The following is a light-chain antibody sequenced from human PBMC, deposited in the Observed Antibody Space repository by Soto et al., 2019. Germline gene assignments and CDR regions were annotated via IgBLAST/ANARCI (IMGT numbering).Light chain of an antibody. CDR3: CSYTISATLA. CDR1: TNDIGGYNY. CDR2: EVR. V-gene: IGLV2-14*01. Sequence: QSALTQPASVAGSPGQSITISCSGTTNDIGGYNYVSWYQHHPGKVPKVIIYEVRNRPSGVSNRFSGSKSGKTASLTISGLQAEDEADYYCCSYTISATLAFGGGTKRTVL. J-gene: IGLJ3*02.